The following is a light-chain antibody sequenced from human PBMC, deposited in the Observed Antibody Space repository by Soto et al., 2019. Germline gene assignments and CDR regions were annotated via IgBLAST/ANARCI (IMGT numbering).Light chain of an antibody. V-gene: IGKV3-20*01. J-gene: IGKJ3*01. Sequence: EIVFRHCTGTLSLSPEERATLACRASQSVSSSYLAWYQQKPGQAPRLLIYGAFNRATGIPDRFSGSGSGTDFTLTFSRLEPEDFAVYYCQQYGDSPATFGPGTKVDIK. CDR1: QSVSSSY. CDR3: QQYGDSPAT. CDR2: GAF.